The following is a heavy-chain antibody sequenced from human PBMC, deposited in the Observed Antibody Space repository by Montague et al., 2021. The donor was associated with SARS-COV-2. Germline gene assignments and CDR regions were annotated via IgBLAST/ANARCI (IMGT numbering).Heavy chain of an antibody. J-gene: IGHJ4*02. V-gene: IGHV4-59*01. CDR3: TRVYDRGWSDY. CDR1: SAWTGSCN. D-gene: IGHD6-19*01. Sequence: SETLSLTCTVPSAWTGSCNSGAVRQRPRLKPGYLEYMHAGGTMKNKPSLNSRVTILLDTSKNQFSLELSSLTAVDTAVYYCTRVYDRGWSDYWGQGSLVTVSS. CDR2: MHAGGTM.